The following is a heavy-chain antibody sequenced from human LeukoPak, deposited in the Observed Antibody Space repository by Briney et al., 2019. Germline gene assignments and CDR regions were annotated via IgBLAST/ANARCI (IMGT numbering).Heavy chain of an antibody. D-gene: IGHD3-3*01. J-gene: IGHJ3*02. CDR3: AKERSDYDFWSGYTPDAFDI. V-gene: IGHV3-23*01. Sequence: GGSLRLSCAASGFTFSSYAMSWVRQAPGKGLEWVSAISGSGGSTYYADYVKGRFTISRDNSKNTLYLQMNSLRAEDTAVYYCAKERSDYDFWSGYTPDAFDIWGQGTMVTVSS. CDR1: GFTFSSYA. CDR2: ISGSGGST.